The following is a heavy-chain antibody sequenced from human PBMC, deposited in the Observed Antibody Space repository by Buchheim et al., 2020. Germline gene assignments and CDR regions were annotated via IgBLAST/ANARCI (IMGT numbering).Heavy chain of an antibody. CDR3: ARGSDIVATHLFRMDV. J-gene: IGHJ6*02. CDR1: GGSISSGDYY. D-gene: IGHD5-12*01. CDR2: IYYSGST. V-gene: IGHV4-30-4*01. Sequence: QVQLQESGPGLVKPSQTLSLTCTVSGGSISSGDYYWSWIRQPPGKGLEWIGYIYYSGSTYYNPSLKSRVTLSVDTSKHQFSLKLSSVTAADTAVYYCARGSDIVATHLFRMDVWGQGTT.